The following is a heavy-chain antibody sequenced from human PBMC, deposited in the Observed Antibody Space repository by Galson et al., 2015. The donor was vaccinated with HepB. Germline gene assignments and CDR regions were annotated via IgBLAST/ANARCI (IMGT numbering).Heavy chain of an antibody. CDR3: ARNARHRPILFDP. J-gene: IGHJ5*02. CDR2: INQDGSEK. CDR1: QLVLGDYW. Sequence: CANSQLVLGDYWMSWVRQAPGKGLEWVACINQDGSEKNYVDSVKGRFTISRDNARNSLFLQMNTLRVEDTAVYYCARNARHRPILFDPWGQGTLVTVSS. V-gene: IGHV3-7*03. D-gene: IGHD3-3*01.